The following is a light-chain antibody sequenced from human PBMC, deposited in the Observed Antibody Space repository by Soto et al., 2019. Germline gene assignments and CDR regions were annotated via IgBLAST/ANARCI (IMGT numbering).Light chain of an antibody. CDR3: QAWDSSTVV. V-gene: IGLV3-1*01. CDR1: KLGDKY. CDR2: QDN. Sequence: SYELTQPPPVSVSPGQTASITCSGDKLGDKYACWYQQKPGQSPVQVIYQDNKRPSGIPERFSGSNSGNTATLTISGTQAMDEADYYCQAWDSSTVVFGGGTKLTVL. J-gene: IGLJ2*01.